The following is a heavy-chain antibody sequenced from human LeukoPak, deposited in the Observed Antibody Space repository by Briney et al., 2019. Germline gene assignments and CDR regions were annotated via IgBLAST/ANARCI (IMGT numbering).Heavy chain of an antibody. D-gene: IGHD1-26*01. CDR3: ARELRWELPFDY. CDR1: GFTFSDYY. J-gene: IGHJ4*02. CDR2: ISGSSSTI. V-gene: IGHV3-11*01. Sequence: PGGSLRLSCAASGFTFSDYYMSWIRQAPGKGLEWVPFISGSSSTIYYADSVKGRFTISRDNAKNSLYLQMNSLRAEDTAIYYCARELRWELPFDYWGQGTLVTVSS.